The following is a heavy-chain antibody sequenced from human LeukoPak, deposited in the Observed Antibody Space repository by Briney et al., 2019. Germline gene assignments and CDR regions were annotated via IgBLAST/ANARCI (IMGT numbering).Heavy chain of an antibody. J-gene: IGHJ4*02. Sequence: GASVKVSCKASGYAFTSYGISWVRQAPGQGLEWMGGIIPIFGTANYAQKFQGRVTITADESTGTAYMELSSLRSEDTAVYYCARVRAGPPHRYRVVRGAFDYWGQGTLVTVSS. CDR3: ARVRAGPPHRYRVVRGAFDY. V-gene: IGHV1-69*13. CDR1: GYAFTSYG. D-gene: IGHD3-10*01. CDR2: IIPIFGTA.